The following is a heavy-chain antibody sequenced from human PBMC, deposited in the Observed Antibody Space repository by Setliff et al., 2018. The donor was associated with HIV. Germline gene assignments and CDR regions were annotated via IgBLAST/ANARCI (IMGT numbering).Heavy chain of an antibody. V-gene: IGHV1-3*01. J-gene: IGHJ4*02. Sequence: ASVKVSCKASGYSFSNFAIHWVRQAPGQRLEWLGWINAGSGKTRYSQKFQGRLTLTRDTSTGTVYMHLNNLRSDDTAVYYCARVYCSTTSCNDEYYFDYWGQGTLVTVSS. CDR3: ARVYCSTTSCNDEYYFDY. D-gene: IGHD2-2*01. CDR2: INAGSGKT. CDR1: GYSFSNFA.